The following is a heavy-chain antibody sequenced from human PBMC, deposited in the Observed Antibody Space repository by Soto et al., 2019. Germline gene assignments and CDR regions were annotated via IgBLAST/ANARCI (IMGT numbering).Heavy chain of an antibody. CDR2: IDPSDSQT. V-gene: IGHV5-10-1*01. Sequence: PGESLQISCKGSGYSFAGYWITCVRQKPGKGLEWMGRIDPSDSQTYYSPSFRGHVTISVTKSITTVFLQWSGLRASDTAMYYCARQIYDSDTGPNFQYYFDSWGQGTQVTVS. J-gene: IGHJ4*02. CDR3: ARQIYDSDTGPNFQYYFDS. D-gene: IGHD3-22*01. CDR1: GYSFAGYW.